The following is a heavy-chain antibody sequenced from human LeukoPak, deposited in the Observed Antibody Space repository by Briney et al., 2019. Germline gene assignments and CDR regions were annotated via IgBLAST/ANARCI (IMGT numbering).Heavy chain of an antibody. V-gene: IGHV3-20*04. D-gene: IGHD4-17*01. J-gene: IGHJ3*02. Sequence: PGGSLRLSCAASSLTFDDYGMSWVRQAPGKGLEWVSGTNWNGGSTGYADSVKGRFTISRDNAKYSLYLQMNSLRAEHTAVYYCARDRGMTTVTPDAFDIWGQGTMVTVFS. CDR3: ARDRGMTTVTPDAFDI. CDR1: SLTFDDYG. CDR2: TNWNGGST.